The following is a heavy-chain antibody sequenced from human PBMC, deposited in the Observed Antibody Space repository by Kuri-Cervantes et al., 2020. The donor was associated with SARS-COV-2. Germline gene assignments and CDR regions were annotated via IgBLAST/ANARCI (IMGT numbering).Heavy chain of an antibody. CDR3: ARDPLVTIFGVVLLSYYFDY. D-gene: IGHD3-3*01. Sequence: GESLKISCAASGFTFSNAWMSWVRQAPGKGLEWVGRIKSKTDGGTTDYAAPVKGRFTISRDDSKNTLYLQMNSLRAEDTAVYYCARDPLVTIFGVVLLSYYFDYWGQGILVTVSS. CDR1: GFTFSNAW. CDR2: IKSKTDGGTT. J-gene: IGHJ4*02. V-gene: IGHV3-15*01.